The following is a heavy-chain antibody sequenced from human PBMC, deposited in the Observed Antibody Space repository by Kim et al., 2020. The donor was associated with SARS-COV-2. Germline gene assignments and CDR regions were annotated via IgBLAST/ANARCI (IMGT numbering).Heavy chain of an antibody. D-gene: IGHD2-2*02. CDR3: ARNPPYIVVVPAAIIDY. J-gene: IGHJ4*02. CDR2: IKQDGSEK. V-gene: IGHV3-7*01. CDR1: GFTFSSYW. Sequence: GGSLRLSCAASGFTFSSYWMSWVRQAPGKGLEWVANIKQDGSEKYYVDSVKGRFTISRDNAKNSLYLQMNSLRAEDTAVYYCARNPPYIVVVPAAIIDYWGQGTLVTVSS.